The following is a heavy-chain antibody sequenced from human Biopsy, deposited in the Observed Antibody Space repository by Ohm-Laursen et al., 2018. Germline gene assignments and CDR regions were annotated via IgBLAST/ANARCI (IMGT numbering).Heavy chain of an antibody. J-gene: IGHJ4*02. D-gene: IGHD2-15*01. CDR1: GFSFSSYW. Sequence: SLRLSCTATGFSFSSYWMRWVRQGPGKGLVWVSRINIDGSTTRYADSVKGRSTISRDNAKNTLYLQMNSLRAEDTAVYYCARAYPPPGRRLVVVAGDFDCWGQGTRVTVSS. CDR2: INIDGSTT. V-gene: IGHV3-74*01. CDR3: ARAYPPPGRRLVVVAGDFDC.